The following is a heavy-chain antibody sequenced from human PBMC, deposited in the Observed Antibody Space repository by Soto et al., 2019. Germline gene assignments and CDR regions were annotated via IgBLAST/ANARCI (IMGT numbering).Heavy chain of an antibody. D-gene: IGHD6-6*01. Sequence: PSDTLSLTSTVSGGSISSYYWSWIRQPPGKGLEWIGYIYYSGSTNYNPSLKSRVTISVDTSKNQFSLKLSSVTAADTAVYYCARVRRGIAARRAFDIWGQGTMVTVSS. CDR2: IYYSGST. CDR1: GGSISSYY. V-gene: IGHV4-59*07. CDR3: ARVRRGIAARRAFDI. J-gene: IGHJ3*02.